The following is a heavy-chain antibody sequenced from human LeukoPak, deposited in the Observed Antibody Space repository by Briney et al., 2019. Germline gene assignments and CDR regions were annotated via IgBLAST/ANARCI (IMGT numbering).Heavy chain of an antibody. Sequence: ASVKVSCKASGYTFTSYGISWVRQAPGQGLEWMGWISAYNGNTNYAQKFQGRVTITADESTSTAYMELSSLRSEDTAVYYCARGLSEGLFDPWGQGTLVTVSS. D-gene: IGHD3-16*01. CDR2: ISAYNGNT. V-gene: IGHV1-18*01. J-gene: IGHJ5*02. CDR1: GYTFTSYG. CDR3: ARGLSEGLFDP.